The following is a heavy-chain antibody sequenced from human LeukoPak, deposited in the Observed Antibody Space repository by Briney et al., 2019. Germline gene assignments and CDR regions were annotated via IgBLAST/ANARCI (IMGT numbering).Heavy chain of an antibody. Sequence: GGSLRLSCAASGFTFSSYAMSWVRQAPGKGLEWVSAISGSGGSTYYADSVKGRFTISRDNSKNTLYLQMNSLRAEDTAVYYCAKDFEEYYYDSSGYYYVRWRSPPINWFDPWGQGTLVTVSS. V-gene: IGHV3-23*01. J-gene: IGHJ5*02. D-gene: IGHD3-22*01. CDR2: ISGSGGST. CDR1: GFTFSSYA. CDR3: AKDFEEYYYDSSGYYYVRWRSPPINWFDP.